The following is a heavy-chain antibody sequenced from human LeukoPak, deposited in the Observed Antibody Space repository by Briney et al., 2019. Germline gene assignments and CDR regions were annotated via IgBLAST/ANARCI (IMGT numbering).Heavy chain of an antibody. D-gene: IGHD2-15*01. J-gene: IGHJ4*02. CDR3: ARARVKLGYCSGGSCYSTLDY. CDR1: GGSFSGYY. CDR2: INHSGST. V-gene: IGHV4-34*01. Sequence: SETLSLTCAVYGGSFSGYYWSWIRQPPGKGLEWIGEINHSGSTNYNPSLKSRVTISVDTSKNQFSLKLSSVTAADTAVYYCARARVKLGYCSGGSCYSTLDYWGQGTLVTVSS.